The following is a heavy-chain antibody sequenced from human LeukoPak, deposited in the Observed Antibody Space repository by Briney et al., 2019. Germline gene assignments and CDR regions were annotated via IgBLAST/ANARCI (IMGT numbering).Heavy chain of an antibody. CDR3: ARGSAGDSSGHYYVV. D-gene: IGHD3-22*01. J-gene: IGHJ1*01. V-gene: IGHV3-33*01. CDR2: IWYDGRTK. CDR1: GSTFISYS. Sequence: GGSPRLSRAASGSTFISYSIHWVRQAPGKGLEWVAVIWYDGRTKYYADSVRGRFTISRDNSKNTLYLEMNRLRAEDTAMYYCARGSAGDSSGHYYVVWGEGTLVTVSS.